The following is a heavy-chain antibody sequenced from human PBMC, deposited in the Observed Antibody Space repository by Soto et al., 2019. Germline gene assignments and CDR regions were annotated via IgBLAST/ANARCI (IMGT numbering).Heavy chain of an antibody. CDR3: ARDLSRYYDFWSGQPSFDY. CDR2: INAGNGNT. CDR1: GYTFTSYA. D-gene: IGHD3-3*01. Sequence: ASVKVSCKASGYTFTSYAMHWVRQAPGQRLEWMGWINAGNGNTKYSQKFQGRVTITRDTSASTAYMELSSLRSEDTAVYYCARDLSRYYDFWSGQPSFDYWGQGTLVTVSS. V-gene: IGHV1-3*01. J-gene: IGHJ4*02.